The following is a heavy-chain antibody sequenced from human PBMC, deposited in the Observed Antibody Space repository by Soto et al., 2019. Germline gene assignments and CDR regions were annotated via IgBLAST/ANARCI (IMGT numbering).Heavy chain of an antibody. CDR1: NGAFSGYY. CDR2: ITNSGYT. CDR3: ARGLEYFQH. V-gene: IGHV4-34*01. J-gene: IGHJ1*01. Sequence: PSETLSLTCDVFNGAFSGYYWSWIRQPPGKGLEWIGEITNSGYTNYNPSLKSRVTILIDRSKNHFSLKVTSVTAADTAVYYCARGLEYFQHWRQGILVTVSS.